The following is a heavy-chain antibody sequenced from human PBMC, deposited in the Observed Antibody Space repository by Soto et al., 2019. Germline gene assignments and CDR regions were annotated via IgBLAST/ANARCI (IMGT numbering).Heavy chain of an antibody. J-gene: IGHJ5*02. V-gene: IGHV3-23*01. Sequence: EVQILESGGGLVQPGGSLRLSCAASGFTFSSSAMNWVRQTPGKGLEWVSVTSGSDGNTYYADSVKGRFTISRDNSKNTLYLDMNSLRAEDTAVYFCAKSLNILCQNWFDPWGKGTPVTVSS. D-gene: IGHD3-16*01. CDR1: GFTFSSSA. CDR2: TSGSDGNT. CDR3: AKSLNILCQNWFDP.